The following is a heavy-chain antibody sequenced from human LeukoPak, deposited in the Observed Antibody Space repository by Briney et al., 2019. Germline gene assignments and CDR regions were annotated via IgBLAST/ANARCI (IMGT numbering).Heavy chain of an antibody. CDR3: ARDRRYSSGWSRDDY. Sequence: GRSLRLSCAASGFTLSTYAMHWVRQAPGKGLEWVAVISIDGTNKYYADSVKGRFTISGDDSKNTLYLQMNSLRAEDSAVYYCARDRRYSSGWSRDDYWGQGTLVTVSS. V-gene: IGHV3-30-3*01. D-gene: IGHD6-19*01. J-gene: IGHJ4*02. CDR1: GFTLSTYA. CDR2: ISIDGTNK.